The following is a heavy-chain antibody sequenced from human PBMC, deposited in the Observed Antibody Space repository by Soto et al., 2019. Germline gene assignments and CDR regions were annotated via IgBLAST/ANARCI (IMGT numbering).Heavy chain of an antibody. V-gene: IGHV1-8*01. CDR1: GYTFTSYD. D-gene: IGHD2-2*01. CDR3: ARCIVPAVTDPPYYYYYYMDV. Sequence: GASVKVSCKASGYTFTSYDINWVRQATGQGLEWMGWMNPNSGNTGYAQKFQGRVTMTRNTSISTAYMELSSLRSEDTAVYYCARCIVPAVTDPPYYYYYYMDVWGKGTTVTVSS. CDR2: MNPNSGNT. J-gene: IGHJ6*03.